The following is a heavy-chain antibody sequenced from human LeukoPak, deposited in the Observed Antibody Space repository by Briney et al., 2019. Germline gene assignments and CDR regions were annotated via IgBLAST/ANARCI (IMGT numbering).Heavy chain of an antibody. CDR3: AKGRTPLPAALYYFDY. D-gene: IGHD2-2*01. J-gene: IGHJ4*02. CDR1: GFTFSSYA. Sequence: GGSLRLSCAASGFTFSSYAMSWVRQAPGKGLEWVSAISGSGGSTYHADSVKGRFTISRDNSKNTLYLQMNSLRAEDTAVYYCAKGRTPLPAALYYFDYWGQGTLVTVSS. V-gene: IGHV3-23*01. CDR2: ISGSGGST.